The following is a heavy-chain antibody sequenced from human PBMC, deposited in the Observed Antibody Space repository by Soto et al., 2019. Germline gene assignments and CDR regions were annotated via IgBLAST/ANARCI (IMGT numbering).Heavy chain of an antibody. D-gene: IGHD6-19*01. J-gene: IGHJ4*02. Sequence: SETLSLTCSVSGGSVSSYYWSWIRQPPGKGLEWIGYISYSGSTNYNPSLKNRVTISVDTSKNQFSLKLSSVTAADTAVYYCAKDSWGGTVSGWSHDSWGQGTLVTVSS. CDR2: ISYSGST. CDR1: GGSVSSYY. V-gene: IGHV4-59*02. CDR3: AKDSWGGTVSGWSHDS.